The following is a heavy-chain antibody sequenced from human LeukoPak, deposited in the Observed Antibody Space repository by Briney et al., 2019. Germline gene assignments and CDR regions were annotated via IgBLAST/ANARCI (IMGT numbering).Heavy chain of an antibody. J-gene: IGHJ4*02. CDR1: GFTFSSYA. CDR3: ARRGGEMVFDY. Sequence: GGSLRLSCAASGFTFSSYAMSWVRQAPGKGLEWLSYISSSGSTIYYADSVKGRFTISRDNAKNSLYLQMNSLRAEDTAIYYCARRGGEMVFDYWGQGTLVTVSS. D-gene: IGHD3-10*01. V-gene: IGHV3-48*04. CDR2: ISSSGSTI.